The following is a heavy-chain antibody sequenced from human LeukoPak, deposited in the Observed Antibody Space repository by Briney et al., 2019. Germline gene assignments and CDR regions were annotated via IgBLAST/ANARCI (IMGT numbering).Heavy chain of an antibody. Sequence: PGRSLRLSCAASGFTFSSYGMHWVRQAPGKGLEWVAVIWYDGSNKYYADSVKGRFTISRDNSKNTLYLQMNSLRAEDTAVYYCARDRGYGSGSYYIRVFDYWGQGTLVTVSS. CDR2: IWYDGSNK. J-gene: IGHJ4*02. V-gene: IGHV3-33*01. CDR3: ARDRGYGSGSYYIRVFDY. D-gene: IGHD3-10*01. CDR1: GFTFSSYG.